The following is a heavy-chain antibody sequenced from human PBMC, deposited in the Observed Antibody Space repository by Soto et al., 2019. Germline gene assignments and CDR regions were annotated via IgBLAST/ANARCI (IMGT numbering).Heavy chain of an antibody. CDR1: GYPYTNSY. V-gene: IGHV1-2*02. Sequence: QVQLVQSGAEVRKPGASVKVSCKASGYPYTNSYMHWVRQAPGQGLEWMGWIHPNTGGTNYAQKFQGRVTMTRDTSVSTVYMELNRLTSDYPAIYFCASDFRTRGWFRQAGNFAMDVWGQGNTVTVS. CDR2: IHPNTGGT. CDR3: ASDFRTRGWFRQAGNFAMDV. J-gene: IGHJ6*02. D-gene: IGHD6-19*01.